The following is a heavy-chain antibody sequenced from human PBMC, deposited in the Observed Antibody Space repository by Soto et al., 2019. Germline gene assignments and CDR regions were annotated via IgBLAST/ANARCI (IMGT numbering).Heavy chain of an antibody. CDR1: GYTFTSYG. D-gene: IGHD5-18*01. CDR3: ARDKGPDTAMVMPY. Sequence: QVQLVQSGAEVKKPGASVKVSCKASGYTFTSYGISWVRQAPGQGLEWMGWISAYNGNTNYAQKFQGRVTITADESTSTAYMELSSLRSEDTAVYYCARDKGPDTAMVMPYWGQGTLVTVSS. V-gene: IGHV1-18*04. CDR2: ISAYNGNT. J-gene: IGHJ4*02.